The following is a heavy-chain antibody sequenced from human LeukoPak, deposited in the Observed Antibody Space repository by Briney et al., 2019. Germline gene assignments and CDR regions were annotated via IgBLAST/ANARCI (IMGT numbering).Heavy chain of an antibody. Sequence: GRSLRLSCAASGFTFSSYAMSWVRQAAGKGLEWVSAISGSGGSTNYADSVKGRFTISRDNSKSTLYLQMNSLRAEDTAVYYCARGRGYNYGYGDYWGQGTLVTVSS. CDR3: ARGRGYNYGYGDY. J-gene: IGHJ4*02. CDR1: GFTFSSYA. D-gene: IGHD5-18*01. V-gene: IGHV3-23*01. CDR2: ISGSGGST.